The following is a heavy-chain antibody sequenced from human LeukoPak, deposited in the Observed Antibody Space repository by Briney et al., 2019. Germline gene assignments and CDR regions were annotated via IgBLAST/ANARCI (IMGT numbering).Heavy chain of an antibody. V-gene: IGHV3-48*04. Sequence: PGGSLRLSCAASGFTFSSYSMNWVRQAPGKGLEWVSYISSSSTIYYADSVKGRFTISRDNAKNSLYLQMNSLRAEDTAVYYCARTVGGAGGGYGYLFDYWGQGTLVTVSS. J-gene: IGHJ4*02. CDR3: ARTVGGAGGGYGYLFDY. D-gene: IGHD5-18*01. CDR2: ISSSSTI. CDR1: GFTFSSYS.